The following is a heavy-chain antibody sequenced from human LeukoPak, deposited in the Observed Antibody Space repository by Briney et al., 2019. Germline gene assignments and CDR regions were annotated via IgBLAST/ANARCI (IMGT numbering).Heavy chain of an antibody. Sequence: PGGSLRLSCAASGFTFSSSAMHWVRQAPGKGLEWVAVISYDGTNKYYADSVKGRFTISRDNSKNTLYLQMNSLRPEDTAVYYCAKDRMSTVVTPYDAFDIWGQGTMVTVSS. CDR2: ISYDGTNK. J-gene: IGHJ3*02. D-gene: IGHD4-23*01. CDR3: AKDRMSTVVTPYDAFDI. V-gene: IGHV3-30-3*01. CDR1: GFTFSSSA.